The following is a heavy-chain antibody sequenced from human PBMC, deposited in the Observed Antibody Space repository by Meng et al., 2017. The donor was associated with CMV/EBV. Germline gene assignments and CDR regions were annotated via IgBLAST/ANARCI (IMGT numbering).Heavy chain of an antibody. CDR1: GFTVSSNY. CDR2: IYSGGST. V-gene: IGHV3-53*01. CDR3: ARDSGSYA. Sequence: GESLKISCAASGFTVSSNYMSWVRQAPGKGLEWVSVIYSGGSTYCADSVKGRFTISRDNSKNTLYLQMNSLRAEDTAVYYCARDSGSYAWGQGTLVTVSS. D-gene: IGHD1-26*01. J-gene: IGHJ4*02.